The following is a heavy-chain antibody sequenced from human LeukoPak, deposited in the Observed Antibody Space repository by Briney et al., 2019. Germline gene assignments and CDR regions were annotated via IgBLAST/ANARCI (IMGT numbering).Heavy chain of an antibody. Sequence: PGGSLRLSCAASGFTFDDYAMHWVRQAPGKGLEWVSGISWNSGSIGYADSVKGRFTISRDNAKNSLYLQMNSLRAEDTAVYYCARVGGFNPTDAFDIWGQGTMVTVSS. CDR2: ISWNSGSI. CDR3: ARVGGFNPTDAFDI. V-gene: IGHV3-9*01. J-gene: IGHJ3*02. D-gene: IGHD3-10*01. CDR1: GFTFDDYA.